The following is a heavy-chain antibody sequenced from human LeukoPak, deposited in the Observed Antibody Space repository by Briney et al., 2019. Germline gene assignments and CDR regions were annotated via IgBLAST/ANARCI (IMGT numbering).Heavy chain of an antibody. CDR1: GYTFTGYY. J-gene: IGHJ4*02. CDR2: INPNSGGT. V-gene: IGHV1-2*02. D-gene: IGHD6-19*01. Sequence: GASVKVSCKASGYTFTGYYMHWVRQAPGQGLEWMGWINPNSGGTNYAQKFQGRVTMTRDTSISTAYMELSRLRSDDTAVYYCARAKAGLEQWLVRGKSLDYWGQGTLVTVSS. CDR3: ARAKAGLEQWLVRGKSLDY.